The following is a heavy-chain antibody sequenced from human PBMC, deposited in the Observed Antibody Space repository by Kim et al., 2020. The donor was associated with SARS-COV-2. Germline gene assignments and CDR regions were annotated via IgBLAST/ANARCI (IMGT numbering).Heavy chain of an antibody. Sequence: GGSLRLSFAASGFTFSSYAMHWVRQAPGKGLEWVAVISYDGSTKYYADSVKGRFTISRDNSKNTLYLQMNSLRAEDTAVYYCASSDYGSGSLRYYFDYWGQGTLVTVSS. D-gene: IGHD3-10*01. CDR1: GFTFSSYA. CDR3: ASSDYGSGSLRYYFDY. J-gene: IGHJ4*02. V-gene: IGHV3-30*04. CDR2: ISYDGSTK.